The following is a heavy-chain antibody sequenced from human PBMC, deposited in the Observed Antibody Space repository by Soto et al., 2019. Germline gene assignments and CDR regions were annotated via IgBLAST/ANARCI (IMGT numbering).Heavy chain of an antibody. D-gene: IGHD2-15*01. CDR2: ISAYNGNT. J-gene: IGHJ6*02. CDR1: GYTFTSYG. Sequence: QVQLVQSGAEVKKPGASVKVSCKASGYTFTSYGISWVRQAPGQGLEWMGWISAYNGNTNYAQKLQGRVTMTTDTSTSTAYMELRCLRSDDTAVYYCAREGVVVVAATLHYYYYYGIDVWGQGTTVTVSS. V-gene: IGHV1-18*01. CDR3: AREGVVVVAATLHYYYYYGIDV.